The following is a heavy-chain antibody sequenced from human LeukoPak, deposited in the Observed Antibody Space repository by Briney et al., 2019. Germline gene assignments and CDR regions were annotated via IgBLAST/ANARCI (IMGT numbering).Heavy chain of an antibody. D-gene: IGHD1-1*01. CDR2: IYYRGNT. CDR1: GDSISNYN. V-gene: IGHV4-59*01. CDR3: ARARTRGNNWYFDY. Sequence: PSETLSLTCTVSGDSISNYNWNWIRRPPGKGLGWLGYIYYRGNTNYNPSLKSRLTVSADTSKSQFSLRVSSVTAADTAVHYCARARTRGNNWYFDYWGQGTLVTVSS. J-gene: IGHJ4*02.